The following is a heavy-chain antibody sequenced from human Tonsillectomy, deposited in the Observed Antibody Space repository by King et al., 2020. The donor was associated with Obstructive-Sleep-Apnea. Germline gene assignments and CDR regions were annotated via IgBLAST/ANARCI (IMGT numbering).Heavy chain of an antibody. CDR2: ISGSGGST. V-gene: IGHV3-23*04. J-gene: IGHJ6*02. CDR1: GFTFSSYA. Sequence: VQLVESGGGLVQPRGSLRLSCAASGFTFSSYAMSWVRQAPGKGLEWVSAISGSGGSTYYADSVKGRFTISIDNSKNTLYLQMNSLRAEDTAVYYCAKMQIYYYGMDVWGQGTTVTVSS. CDR3: AKMQIYYYGMDV.